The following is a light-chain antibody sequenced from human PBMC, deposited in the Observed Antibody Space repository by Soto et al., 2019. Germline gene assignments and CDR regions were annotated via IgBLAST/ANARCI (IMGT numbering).Light chain of an antibody. V-gene: IGLV2-14*02. CDR3: SSHTSSSTPYV. CDR1: SSGFGSYNL. CDR2: DVS. J-gene: IGLJ1*01. Sequence: QSVLTQPASVSGSPGQSITISCTGNSSGFGSYNLVSWYQQHPGKAPKLIIYDVSSRPSGVSNRFSGSKSGNTASLTISGLQAEDEADYYCSSHTSSSTPYVFGTGTKVTVL.